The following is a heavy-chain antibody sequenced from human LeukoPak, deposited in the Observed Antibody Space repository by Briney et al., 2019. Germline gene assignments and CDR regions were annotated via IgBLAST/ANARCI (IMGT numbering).Heavy chain of an antibody. CDR1: GFTFSSYW. CDR3: VRMFGTPDALDI. V-gene: IGHV3-74*01. D-gene: IGHD3-10*02. Sequence: GGSLRLSCAASGFTFSSYWMHWVRQAPGKGLVWVSRINSDGSSTTYADSVKGRFTSSRDNAKNTLHLQMNSLRADDTAVYYCVRMFGTPDALDIWGQGTAVTVSS. J-gene: IGHJ3*02. CDR2: INSDGSST.